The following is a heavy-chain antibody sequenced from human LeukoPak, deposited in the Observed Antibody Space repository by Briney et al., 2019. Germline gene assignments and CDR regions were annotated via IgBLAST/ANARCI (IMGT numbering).Heavy chain of an antibody. D-gene: IGHD3-10*01. V-gene: IGHV3-30*01. CDR1: GFIFSNYA. CDR2: ISYDGGNT. CDR3: ARDSTYYYGSGSSGPHYFDY. J-gene: IGHJ4*02. Sequence: GGSPRLSCAASGFIFSNYAMHWVRQAPGKGLEWVAVISYDGGNTYYADSVKGRFSISRDNSKNTLYQQLNSLRAEDTAVYYCARDSTYYYGSGSSGPHYFDYWGQGTLVTVSS.